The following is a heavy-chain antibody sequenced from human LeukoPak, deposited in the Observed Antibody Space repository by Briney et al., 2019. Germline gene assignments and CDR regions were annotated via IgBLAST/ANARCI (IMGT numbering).Heavy chain of an antibody. V-gene: IGHV4-4*07. CDR3: ARYAVAGPNLYFDY. CDR2: ISSSGST. CDR1: GGSIDTYY. Sequence: SETLSLTCTVSGGSIDTYYWSWIRQPAGKGLEWVGRISSSGSTNYNPSLTSRVTMSVDTYNNQFSLKVTSVTATDTAVYYCARYAVAGPNLYFDYWGQGTLVTVSS. J-gene: IGHJ4*02. D-gene: IGHD6-19*01.